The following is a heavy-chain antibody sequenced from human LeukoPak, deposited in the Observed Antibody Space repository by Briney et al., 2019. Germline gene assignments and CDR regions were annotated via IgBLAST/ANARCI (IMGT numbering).Heavy chain of an antibody. CDR1: GHSFINYW. D-gene: IGHD2-15*01. J-gene: IGHJ4*02. CDR3: ARIAATWYGGS. V-gene: IGHV5-51*01. Sequence: GESLKISCKGPGHSFINYWIAWVRQMPGKGLEWIGIIFPGDSHTRYSPSIQGQVAISADMSIDTAYLQWSSLRASDTAMYYCARIAATWYGGSWGQGTLVFVSS. CDR2: IFPGDSHT.